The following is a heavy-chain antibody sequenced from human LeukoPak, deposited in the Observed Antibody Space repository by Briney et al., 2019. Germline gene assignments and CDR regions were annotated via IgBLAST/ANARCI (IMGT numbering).Heavy chain of an antibody. CDR2: IRYDGSNK. Sequence: GGSLRLSCAASGFTFSSYGMHWVRQAPGKGLEWVAFIRYDGSNKYYADSVKGRFTISRDNSKNTLYLQMNSLRAEDTAVYYCAAGGYDFWSGYYPFDYWGQGTLVTVSS. V-gene: IGHV3-30*02. D-gene: IGHD3-3*01. J-gene: IGHJ4*02. CDR3: AAGGYDFWSGYYPFDY. CDR1: GFTFSSYG.